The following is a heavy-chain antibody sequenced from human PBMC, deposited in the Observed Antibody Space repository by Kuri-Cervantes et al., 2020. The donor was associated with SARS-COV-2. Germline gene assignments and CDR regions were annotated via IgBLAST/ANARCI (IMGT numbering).Heavy chain of an antibody. CDR1: GFTFSSYA. V-gene: IGHV3-23*01. CDR2: ISGSGGST. CDR3: ARDPATVTTDYDAFDI. J-gene: IGHJ3*02. Sequence: GESLKISCAASGFTFSSYAMSWVRQAPGKGLEWVSAISGSGGSTYYADSVKGRFTISRDNSKNTLYLQMNSLRAEDTAVYYCARDPATVTTDYDAFDIWGQGTMVTVSS. D-gene: IGHD4-17*01.